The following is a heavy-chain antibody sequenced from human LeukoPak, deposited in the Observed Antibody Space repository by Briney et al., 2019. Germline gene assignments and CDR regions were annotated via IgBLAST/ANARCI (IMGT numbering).Heavy chain of an antibody. J-gene: IGHJ4*02. Sequence: GASVKVSCKASGYTFTDYYMHCVQQAPGKGLEWMGRVDPEDGETIYAEKFQGRVTITADTSTDTAYMGLNSLRSEDTAVYYCATEGPGLGLDYWGQGTPVTVSS. CDR3: ATEGPGLGLDY. D-gene: IGHD3-16*01. CDR2: VDPEDGET. V-gene: IGHV1-69-2*01. CDR1: GYTFTDYY.